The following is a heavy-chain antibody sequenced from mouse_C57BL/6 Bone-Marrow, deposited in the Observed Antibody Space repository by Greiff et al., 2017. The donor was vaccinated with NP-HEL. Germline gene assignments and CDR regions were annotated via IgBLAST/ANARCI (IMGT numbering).Heavy chain of an antibody. CDR2: ISNLAYSI. Sequence: EVKLMESGGGLVQPGGSLKLSCAASGFTFSDYGMAWVRQAPRKGPEWVAFISNLAYSIYYADTVTGRFTISRENAKNNLYLEMSRLRSEDTAMDYCARHKDLYAMDYWGQGTSVTVSS. CDR1: GFTFSDYG. V-gene: IGHV5-15*01. CDR3: ARHKDLYAMDY. J-gene: IGHJ4*01.